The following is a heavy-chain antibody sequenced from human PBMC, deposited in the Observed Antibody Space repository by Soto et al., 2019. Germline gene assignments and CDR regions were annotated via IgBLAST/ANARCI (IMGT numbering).Heavy chain of an antibody. CDR1: GFTFSSYW. V-gene: IGHV3-7*01. D-gene: IGHD3-16*02. CDR2: IKQDGSEK. J-gene: IGHJ4*02. CDR3: ARHSATIVPGFDY. Sequence: WGSLSLSCAASGFTFSSYWMSWVRQAPGKGLEWVANIKQDGSEKYYVDSVKGRFTISRDNAKNSLYLQMNSLRAEDTAVYYCARHSATIVPGFDYWGQGTLVTVSA.